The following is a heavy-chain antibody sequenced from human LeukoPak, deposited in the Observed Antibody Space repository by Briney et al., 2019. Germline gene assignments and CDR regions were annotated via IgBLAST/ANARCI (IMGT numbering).Heavy chain of an antibody. CDR2: ISYDGSNK. CDR1: GFTFSSYG. Sequence: QPGRSLRLSCAASGFTFSSYGMHWVRQAPGKGLEWVALISYDGSNKYYADSVKGRFTISRDNSKNTLYLQMNSLRAEDTAVYYCARDQKLRWFDYWGQGTLVTVSS. J-gene: IGHJ4*02. CDR3: ARDQKLRWFDY. D-gene: IGHD4-23*01. V-gene: IGHV3-30*03.